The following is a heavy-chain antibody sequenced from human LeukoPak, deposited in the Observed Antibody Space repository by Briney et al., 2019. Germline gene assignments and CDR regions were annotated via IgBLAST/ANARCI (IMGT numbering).Heavy chain of an antibody. V-gene: IGHV4-4*07. J-gene: IGHJ4*03. Sequence: PSETLSLTCTVSGGSISSYYWSWIRQPAGKGLEWIASIFHTGSTYYNPSLKSRVTISVDTSNNQFSLRLNSVTAADTALYYCARETEKQWQYWGQGTVVTVSS. CDR1: GGSISSYY. CDR3: ARETEKQWQY. CDR2: IFHTGST. D-gene: IGHD6-19*01.